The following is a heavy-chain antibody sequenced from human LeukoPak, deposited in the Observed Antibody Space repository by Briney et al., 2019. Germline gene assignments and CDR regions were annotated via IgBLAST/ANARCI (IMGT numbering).Heavy chain of an antibody. CDR2: ISYDGSNK. V-gene: IGHV3-30*18. CDR3: AKDYGDGGY. J-gene: IGHJ4*02. D-gene: IGHD4-17*01. Sequence: PGGSLRLSCAASGFTFSSYGMHEVRQAPRKGLEWVAVISYDGSNKYYADSVKGRFTISRDNSKNTLYLQMNSLRAEDTAVYYCAKDYGDGGYWGQGTLVTVSS. CDR1: GFTFSSYG.